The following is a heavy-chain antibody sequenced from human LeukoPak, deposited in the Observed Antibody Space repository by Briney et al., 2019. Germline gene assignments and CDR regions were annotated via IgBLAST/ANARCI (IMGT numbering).Heavy chain of an antibody. CDR3: ARGRTTVTKGNAFDI. V-gene: IGHV3-23*01. J-gene: IGHJ3*02. CDR2: TSGSGGST. CDR1: GFTFSSYA. Sequence: PGGSLRLSCAASGFTFSSYAMIWVRQAPGKGLEWVSATSGSGGSTYYADSVKGRFTISKDNSKNTLYLQMNSLRAEDTAVYYCARGRTTVTKGNAFDIWGQGTMVTVSS. D-gene: IGHD4-17*01.